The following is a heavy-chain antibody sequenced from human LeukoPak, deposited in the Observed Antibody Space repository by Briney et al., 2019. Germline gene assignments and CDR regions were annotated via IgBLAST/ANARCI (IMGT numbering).Heavy chain of an antibody. V-gene: IGHV4-34*01. CDR2: INHSGST. J-gene: IGHJ5*02. CDR3: ARGGVPSGAEVVPAASVYSGWFDP. D-gene: IGHD2-2*01. CDR1: GGSFSGYY. Sequence: KPSETLSLTCAVYGGSFSGYYWSWIRQPPGMGLEWIGEINHSGSTNYNPSLKSRVTISVDTSKNQFSLKLSSVTAADTAVYYCARGGVPSGAEVVPAASVYSGWFDPWGQRTLVTVSS.